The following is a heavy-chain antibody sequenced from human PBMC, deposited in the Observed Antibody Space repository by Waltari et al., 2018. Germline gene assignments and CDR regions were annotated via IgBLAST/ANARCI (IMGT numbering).Heavy chain of an antibody. CDR2: IIPIFGTA. CDR1: GGTFSSFA. J-gene: IGHJ3*02. CDR3: ARDYYDSSGYSAFDI. V-gene: IGHV1-69*12. D-gene: IGHD3-22*01. Sequence: QVQLVQSGAEVQKPGSSVKVSCKASGGTFSSFAISWVRPAPGQGLERMGGIIPIFGTANYAQKFQGRVTITADESTSTAYMELSSLRSEDTAVYYCARDYYDSSGYSAFDIWGQGTMVTVSS.